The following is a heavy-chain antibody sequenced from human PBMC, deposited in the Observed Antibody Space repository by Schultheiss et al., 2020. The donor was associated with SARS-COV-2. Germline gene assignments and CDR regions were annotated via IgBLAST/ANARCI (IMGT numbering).Heavy chain of an antibody. D-gene: IGHD4-17*01. Sequence: GGSLRLSCKGSGYSFISHWIGWVRQMPGKGLEWMGIIYPGDSDTRYSPSFQGQVTISADKSISTAYLQWSSLKASDTAMYYCARHSTVTTPFDYWGQGTLVTVSS. J-gene: IGHJ4*02. V-gene: IGHV5-51*01. CDR2: IYPGDSDT. CDR3: ARHSTVTTPFDY. CDR1: GYSFISHW.